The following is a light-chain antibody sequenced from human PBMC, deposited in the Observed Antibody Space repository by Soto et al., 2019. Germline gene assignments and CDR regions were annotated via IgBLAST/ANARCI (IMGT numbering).Light chain of an antibody. CDR3: QQFNSYPLT. CDR1: QGISSA. J-gene: IGKJ4*01. V-gene: IGKV1-13*02. CDR2: DVS. Sequence: AIQLTQSPSSLSASVGDRVTITCRASQGISSALAWYQQKPGKAPKLLIQDVSSLESGVPSRFSGSGSGTDFTLTISSLQAEDFATYYCQQFNSYPLTFGGGTKVEIK.